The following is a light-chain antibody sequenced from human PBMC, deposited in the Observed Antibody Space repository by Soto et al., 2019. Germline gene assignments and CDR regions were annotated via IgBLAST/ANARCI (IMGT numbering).Light chain of an antibody. CDR1: QSISRN. J-gene: IGKJ3*01. CDR2: GTS. V-gene: IGKV3-15*01. CDR3: LQRSAWPLT. Sequence: EIVMTQSPATLSVSPGEGGTLSCRASQSISRNLAWYQQKPGQAPRLLIYGTSTRATGIPARFSGSGSGTEFTLTISSLQSEDFALYHCLQRSAWPLTFGPGTKVDLK.